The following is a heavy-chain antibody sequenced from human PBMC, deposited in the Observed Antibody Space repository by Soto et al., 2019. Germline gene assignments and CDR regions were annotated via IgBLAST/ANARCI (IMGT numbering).Heavy chain of an antibody. Sequence: QVQLVESGGGVVQPGGSLRLSCAASGFTFSTYAIQWVRQAPGKGLEWVAVVSSEGGLQFYADSVKGRFPISRDNSKKALYLQISSLTIEDAATYYCARETYYSGHVIGNLDLWGRGTLVTVSS. D-gene: IGHD5-12*01. J-gene: IGHJ2*01. V-gene: IGHV3-30-3*01. CDR2: VSSEGGLQ. CDR3: ARETYYSGHVIGNLDL. CDR1: GFTFSTYA.